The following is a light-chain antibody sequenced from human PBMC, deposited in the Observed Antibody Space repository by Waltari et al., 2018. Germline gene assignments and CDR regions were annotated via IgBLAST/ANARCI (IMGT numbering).Light chain of an antibody. CDR1: SSDIGGYNY. J-gene: IGLJ2*01. V-gene: IGLV2-8*01. CDR2: EVT. Sequence: QSALTQPPSASGSPGHSVSISCTGTSSDIGGYNYVSWYQQHPGKAPKLLIYEVTKRPSGVPDRFSDSKSANTASLTVSGLQAEDEADYYCSSYAGINYEAFGGGTKLTVL. CDR3: SSYAGINYEA.